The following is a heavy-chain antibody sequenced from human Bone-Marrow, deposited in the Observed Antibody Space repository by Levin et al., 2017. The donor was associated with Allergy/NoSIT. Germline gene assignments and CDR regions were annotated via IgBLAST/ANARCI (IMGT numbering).Heavy chain of an antibody. CDR1: GGSISSYY. Sequence: PSETLSLTCTVSGGSISSYYWSWIRQPPGKGLEYIGFIYYSGITNYNPSLTGRVTMSVDTSKNQFSLKLSSVTAADTAGDYWARGAPDYDYVWGSYRYTLDYWGQGTLVTVSS. CDR2: IYYSGIT. CDR3: ARGAPDYDYVWGSYRYTLDY. D-gene: IGHD3-16*02. V-gene: IGHV4-59*01. J-gene: IGHJ4*02.